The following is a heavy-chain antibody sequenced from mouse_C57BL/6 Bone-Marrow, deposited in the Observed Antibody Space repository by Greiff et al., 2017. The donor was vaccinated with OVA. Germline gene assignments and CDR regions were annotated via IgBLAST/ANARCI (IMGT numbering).Heavy chain of an antibody. J-gene: IGHJ2*01. CDR2: ISNGGGST. D-gene: IGHD1-1*01. V-gene: IGHV5-12*01. Sequence: EVNVVESGGGLVQPGGSLKLSCAASGFTFSDYYMYWVRQTPEKRLEWVAYISNGGGSTYYPDTVKGRFTISRDNAKNTLYLQMSRLKSEDTAMYYCARRDYYGSSFDYWGQGTTLTVSS. CDR3: ARRDYYGSSFDY. CDR1: GFTFSDYY.